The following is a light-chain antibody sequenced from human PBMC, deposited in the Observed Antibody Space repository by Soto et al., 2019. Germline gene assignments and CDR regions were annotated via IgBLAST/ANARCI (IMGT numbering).Light chain of an antibody. V-gene: IGKV3-15*01. CDR1: QSVSSN. Sequence: EIVLTQSPVTLSLSPGDRATLSCRASQSVSSNLACYQQKPGQAPRLLVYGASTRATGIPARFSGSGSGTEFTLTISSLQSEDFAVYYRQQHHNWPQTFGQGTKVDIK. J-gene: IGKJ1*01. CDR2: GAS. CDR3: QQHHNWPQT.